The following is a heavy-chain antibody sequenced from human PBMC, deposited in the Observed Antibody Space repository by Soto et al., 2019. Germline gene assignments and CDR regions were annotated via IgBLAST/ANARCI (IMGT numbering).Heavy chain of an antibody. J-gene: IGHJ6*03. CDR2: IYYSGST. V-gene: IGHV4-59*01. D-gene: IGHD1-1*01. Sequence: PSETLSLTCTVSGGSISSYYWSWIRQPPGKGLEWIGYIYYSGSTNYNPSLKSRVTISVDTSKNQFSLKLSSVTAADTAVYYCARGNLDPYSYYYYMDVWGKGTTVTVS. CDR3: ARGNLDPYSYYYYMDV. CDR1: GGSISSYY.